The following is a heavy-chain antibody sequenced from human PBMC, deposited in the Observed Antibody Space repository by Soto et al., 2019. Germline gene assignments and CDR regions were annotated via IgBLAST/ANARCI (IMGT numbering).Heavy chain of an antibody. D-gene: IGHD6-19*01. CDR1: GFTFSSYA. CDR3: ARPRLVRYYYYGMDV. V-gene: IGHV3-30-3*01. J-gene: IGHJ6*01. CDR2: ISYDGSNK. Sequence: QVQLVESGGGVVQPGRSLRLSCAASGFTFSSYAMHWVRQAPGKGLEWVAVISYDGSNKYYADSVKGRFTISRDNSKNTLYLQMNSLRAEDTAVYYCARPRLVRYYYYGMDVW.